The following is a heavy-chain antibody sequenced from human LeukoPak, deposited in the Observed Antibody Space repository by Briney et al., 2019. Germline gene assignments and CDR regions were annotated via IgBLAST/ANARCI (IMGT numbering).Heavy chain of an antibody. Sequence: ASVKVSCKASGGTFSSYAISWVRQAPGQGLEWMGGIIPIFGTANYAQKFQGRVTITADESTSTAYMGLSSLRSEDTAVYYCARAQQYYDILTGYEHYYFDYWGQGTLVTVSS. V-gene: IGHV1-69*13. D-gene: IGHD3-9*01. CDR1: GGTFSSYA. CDR3: ARAQQYYDILTGYEHYYFDY. J-gene: IGHJ4*02. CDR2: IIPIFGTA.